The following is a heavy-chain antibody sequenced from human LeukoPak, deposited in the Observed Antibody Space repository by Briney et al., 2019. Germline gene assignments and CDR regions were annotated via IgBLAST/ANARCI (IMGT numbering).Heavy chain of an antibody. CDR3: ARLLRYFDWRSSYYFDY. V-gene: IGHV3-7*03. Sequence: GGSLRLSCAASGFTFSSYWMSWVRQAPGKGLEWVANIKEDGSEKYYVDSVKGRFTISRDNAKNSLYLQMNSLRAADTAVYYCARLLRYFDWRSSYYFDYWGQGTLVTVSS. CDR1: GFTFSSYW. J-gene: IGHJ4*02. CDR2: IKEDGSEK. D-gene: IGHD3-9*01.